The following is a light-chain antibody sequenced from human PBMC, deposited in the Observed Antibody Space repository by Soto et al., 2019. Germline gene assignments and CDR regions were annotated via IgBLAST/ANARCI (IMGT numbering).Light chain of an antibody. J-gene: IGLJ3*02. V-gene: IGLV2-23*02. CDR1: RSDVGSYNL. CDR2: EVS. CDR3: CSYAGSSPV. Sequence: QYVLTQPASVSGSPGQAITISCTGTRSDVGSYNLVSWYQQHQGKAPKLMIYEVSKRPSGVSNSFSGSKSGNTASLTISGLQAEDEADYYCCSYAGSSPVFGGGTKLNVL.